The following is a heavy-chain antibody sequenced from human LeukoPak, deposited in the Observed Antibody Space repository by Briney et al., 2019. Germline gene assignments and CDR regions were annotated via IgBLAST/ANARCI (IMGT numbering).Heavy chain of an antibody. Sequence: GGSLRLSCEPFEFTLGSNRINWVGQAPGKGLDWVSSISSSSSYIHYADSVKGRFTISRDNAKNSLYVQMNSLRAEDTALSYCARAPLHVVMYHYFDYWGQGTLVTVSS. V-gene: IGHV3-21*01. J-gene: IGHJ4*02. D-gene: IGHD3-16*01. CDR3: ARAPLHVVMYHYFDY. CDR2: ISSSSSYI. CDR1: EFTLGSNR.